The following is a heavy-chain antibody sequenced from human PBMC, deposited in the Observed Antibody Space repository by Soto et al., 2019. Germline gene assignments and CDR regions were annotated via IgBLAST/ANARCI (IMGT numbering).Heavy chain of an antibody. CDR1: GDSISSGNKY. Sequence: SETLSLTCTVSGDSISSGNKYWSWIRQPPGKGLEWIGYIFSSGTTYYNPSLKSRLTMSLDASQNQFSLKLNSLTDADTAMYFCARVPSPFDYYYAMDVWGQGTTVTVSS. CDR3: ARVPSPFDYYYAMDV. D-gene: IGHD3-16*01. J-gene: IGHJ6*02. V-gene: IGHV4-30-4*01. CDR2: IFSSGTT.